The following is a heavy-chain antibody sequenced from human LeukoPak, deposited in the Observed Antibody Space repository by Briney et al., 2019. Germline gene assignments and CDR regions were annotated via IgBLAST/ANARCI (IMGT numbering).Heavy chain of an antibody. CDR2: INHSGST. D-gene: IGHD4/OR15-4a*01. CDR1: GGSFSGYY. CDR3: AGSFHHCEYGFSF. V-gene: IGHV4-34*01. Sequence: SETLSLTCAVYGGSFSGYYWSWIRQPPGKGLEWIGEINHSGSTNYNASLKSRVTISVDTSKNQFSLKMSSVTAADTAVYYCAGSFHHCEYGFSFWGQGAMVPVSS. J-gene: IGHJ3*01.